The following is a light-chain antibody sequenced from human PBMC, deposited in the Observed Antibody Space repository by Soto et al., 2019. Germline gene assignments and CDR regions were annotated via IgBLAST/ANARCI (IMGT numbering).Light chain of an antibody. V-gene: IGKV1-39*01. Sequence: DIEMTQSPSSLSASVGDRVTITCRASQSISSYSNWYQQRPGKAPKLLIYAASSVQSGVPSRFSGSGSGTDVTLTIISLQPEDFVSYYCQQSYSTPGGTFGQGTKLEIK. CDR1: QSISSY. CDR2: AAS. J-gene: IGKJ2*01. CDR3: QQSYSTPGGT.